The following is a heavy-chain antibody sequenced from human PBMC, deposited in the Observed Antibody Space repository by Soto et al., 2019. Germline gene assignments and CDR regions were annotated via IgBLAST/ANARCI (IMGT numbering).Heavy chain of an antibody. CDR3: ARGRYCLTGRCFPNWFDS. J-gene: IGHJ5*01. CDR1: GDSISTVDYF. D-gene: IGHD2-15*01. Sequence: SETLSLTCPVSGDSISTVDYFWAWIRQPPGQALEYIGYIYKSTTTYYNPSFESRVAISLDTSKSQFSLTVTSVTAADTAVYFCARGRYCLTGRCFPNWFDSWGQGTLVTVSS. V-gene: IGHV4-30-4*01. CDR2: IYKSTTT.